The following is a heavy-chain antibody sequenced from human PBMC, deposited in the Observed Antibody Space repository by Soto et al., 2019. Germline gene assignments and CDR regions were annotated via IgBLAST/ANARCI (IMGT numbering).Heavy chain of an antibody. CDR2: ISWNSGSI. J-gene: IGHJ3*02. CDR3: AKGGGGYDAFDI. V-gene: IGHV3-9*01. CDR1: GFTFDDYA. Sequence: GGSLRLSCAASGFTFDDYAMHWVRQAPGKGLEWVSGISWNSGSIGYADSVKGRFTISRDNAKNSLYLQMNSLRAEDTALYYCAKGGGGYDAFDIWGQGTMVTVSS. D-gene: IGHD3-16*01.